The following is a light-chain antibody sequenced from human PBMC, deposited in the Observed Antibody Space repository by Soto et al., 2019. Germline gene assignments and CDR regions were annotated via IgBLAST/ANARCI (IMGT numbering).Light chain of an antibody. CDR3: QTWGSGIQV. CDR2: LNSDGTY. V-gene: IGLV4-69*01. Sequence: QLVLTQSPSVSASLGASVKLTCTLTSGHSSFAVTWHQQQPEMGPRFLIKLNSDGTYTKPEGILDRFSGSSSGAERYLTIASLHSEDEADYYCQTWGSGIQVFGGGTKLTVL. CDR1: SGHSSFA. J-gene: IGLJ2*01.